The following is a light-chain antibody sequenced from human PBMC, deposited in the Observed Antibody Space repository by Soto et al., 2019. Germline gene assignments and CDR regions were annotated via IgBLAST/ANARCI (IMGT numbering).Light chain of an antibody. CDR3: SSYTSSGTLYV. Sequence: QSVLTQPASLSGSPGQSITISCTGTSSDIGGSKYVSWYQQHPGKAPKLMIYEVTYRPSGVSDRFSGSKSGNTASLTVSGLQAEDEADHYCSSYTSSGTLYVFGTGTKVTVL. V-gene: IGLV2-14*01. CDR1: SSDIGGSKY. J-gene: IGLJ1*01. CDR2: EVT.